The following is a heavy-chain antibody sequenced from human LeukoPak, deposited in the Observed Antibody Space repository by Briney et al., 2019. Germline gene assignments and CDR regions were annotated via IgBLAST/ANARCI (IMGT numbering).Heavy chain of an antibody. CDR1: GFTFGDYA. CDR3: IHELVCSSTSCSPNYYYYYGMDV. D-gene: IGHD2-2*01. Sequence: PGGSLRLSCTASGFTFGDYAMSWVRQAPGKGLEWVGFIRSKAYGGTTEYAASVKGRFTISRDDSKSIAYLQMNSLKTEDTAVYYCIHELVCSSTSCSPNYYYYYGMDVWGQGTTVTVSS. J-gene: IGHJ6*02. V-gene: IGHV3-49*04. CDR2: IRSKAYGGTT.